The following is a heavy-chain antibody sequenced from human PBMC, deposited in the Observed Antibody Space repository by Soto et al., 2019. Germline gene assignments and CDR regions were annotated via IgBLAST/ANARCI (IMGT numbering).Heavy chain of an antibody. D-gene: IGHD4-17*01. CDR2: IYYSGST. V-gene: IGHV4-59*08. CDR1: GGSISSYY. J-gene: IGHJ4*02. CDR3: ARRYGGHFDY. Sequence: QVQLQESGPGLVKPSETLSLTCTVSGGSISSYYWSWIRQPPGKGLEWIGYIYYSGSTNYNPSLXRXVXIXXDTSKNQFSRKLSSVTAADTAVYYCARRYGGHFDYWGQGTLVTVSS.